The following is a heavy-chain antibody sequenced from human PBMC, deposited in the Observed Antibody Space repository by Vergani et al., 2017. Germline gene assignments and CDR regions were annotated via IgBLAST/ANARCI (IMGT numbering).Heavy chain of an antibody. CDR3: ARTTGDQRPVSV. J-gene: IGHJ4*02. Sequence: QVQLQESGPGLVKPSETLSLTCTVSGGSISSYYWSWIRQPPGKGLEWIGYIYYSGITNYNPSLKSRVTISVDTSKNQFSLKLSSVTAADTAVYYCARTTGDQRPVSVWGQGTLVTVSS. V-gene: IGHV4-59*01. D-gene: IGHD7-27*01. CDR2: IYYSGIT. CDR1: GGSISSYY.